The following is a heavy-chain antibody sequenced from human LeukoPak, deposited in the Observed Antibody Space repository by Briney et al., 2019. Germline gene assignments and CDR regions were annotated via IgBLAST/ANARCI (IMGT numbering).Heavy chain of an antibody. V-gene: IGHV3-48*01. Sequence: GGSLRLSCAGSGFTFSSYSMNWVRHAPGKGLEWVSYIGHTGSITDYADSVKGRFTISRDNSKNTLYLQMNSLRAEDTAVYYCAKRHYYDSSGYYSRRVSRGDAFDIWGQGTMVTVSS. J-gene: IGHJ3*02. CDR1: GFTFSSYS. CDR3: AKRHYYDSSGYYSRRVSRGDAFDI. CDR2: IGHTGSIT. D-gene: IGHD3-22*01.